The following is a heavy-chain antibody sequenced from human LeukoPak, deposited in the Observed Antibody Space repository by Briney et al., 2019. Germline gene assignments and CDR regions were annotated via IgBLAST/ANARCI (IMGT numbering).Heavy chain of an antibody. CDR1: GFTFSSYS. D-gene: IGHD6-25*01. J-gene: IGHJ4*02. CDR2: ISSSSSYI. Sequence: GGSLRLSXAASGFTFSSYSMNWVRQAPGKGLEWVSSISSSSSYIYYADSVRGRFTISRDNAKNSLYLRMNSLRAEDTAVYYCAHSLYGSAATGYWGQGTLVTVSS. CDR3: AHSLYGSAATGY. V-gene: IGHV3-21*01.